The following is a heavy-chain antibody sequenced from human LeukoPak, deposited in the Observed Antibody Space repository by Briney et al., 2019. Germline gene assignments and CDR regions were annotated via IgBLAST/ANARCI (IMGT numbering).Heavy chain of an antibody. J-gene: IGHJ6*03. V-gene: IGHV4-61*02. CDR3: ALRATGYSSGWYSRGYYMDV. Sequence: SQTLSLTCTVSGGSISSGSYYWSWIRQPAGKGLEWIGRIYTSGSTNYNPSLKSRVTISVDTSKNQFSLKLSSVTAADTAVYYCALRATGYSSGWYSRGYYMDVWGKGTTVTVSS. CDR2: IYTSGST. CDR1: GGSISSGSYY. D-gene: IGHD6-19*01.